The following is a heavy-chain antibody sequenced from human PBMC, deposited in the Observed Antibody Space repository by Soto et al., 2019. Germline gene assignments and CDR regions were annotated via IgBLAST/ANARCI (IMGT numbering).Heavy chain of an antibody. D-gene: IGHD3-10*01. CDR1: GFPFSSYA. Sequence: PGGSLRLSCAASGFPFSSYAMSWVRPAPGKGLEWVSAISGSGGSTYYAGSVKGRFTISRDNSKNTLYLQMNSLRAEDTAVYYCAKLYGSGSYRSHAFDIWGQGTMVTVSS. J-gene: IGHJ3*02. CDR3: AKLYGSGSYRSHAFDI. CDR2: ISGSGGST. V-gene: IGHV3-23*01.